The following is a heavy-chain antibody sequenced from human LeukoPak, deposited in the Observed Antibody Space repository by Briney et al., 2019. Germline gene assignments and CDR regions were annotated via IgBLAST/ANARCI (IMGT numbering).Heavy chain of an antibody. CDR2: IRSKANNYAT. V-gene: IGHV3-73*01. J-gene: IGHJ3*02. CDR1: GFTFSGSA. Sequence: PGGSLRLSCAASGFTFSGSAMHWVRQAPGKGLEWVGSIRSKANNYATAYAASVKGGFTTSRDDSKNTAYLQMNSLKTEDTAVYYCTRHGNALDIWGQGTMVTVSS. CDR3: TRHGNALDI.